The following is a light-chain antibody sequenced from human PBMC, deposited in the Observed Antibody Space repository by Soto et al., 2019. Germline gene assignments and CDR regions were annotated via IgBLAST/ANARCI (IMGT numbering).Light chain of an antibody. CDR2: EVS. CDR3: SSYTSSSTLDV. V-gene: IGLV2-14*01. Sequence: QSVLTQPASLSGSPGQSITISCTGTSSDIGAYDYVSWYQQHPGKAPKLMIYEVSNRPSGVSNRFSGSKSDNTASLTISGLQAEDEADYYCSSYTSSSTLDVFGTGTKVTVL. J-gene: IGLJ1*01. CDR1: SSDIGAYDY.